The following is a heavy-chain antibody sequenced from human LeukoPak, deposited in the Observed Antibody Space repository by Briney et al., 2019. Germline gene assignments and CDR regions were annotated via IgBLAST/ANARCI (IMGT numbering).Heavy chain of an antibody. V-gene: IGHV3-53*01. CDR1: GFSVSSNF. J-gene: IGHJ6*03. CDR3: AKLKINYYYYMDV. Sequence: PGGSLRLSCAASGFSVSSNFMSWVRQAPGKGLEWVSVIYSGGTTYYADSVKGRFTISRDNSKNTLSLQMNSLRAEDTAVYYCAKLKINYYYYMDVWGKGTTVIVSS. D-gene: IGHD3-16*01. CDR2: IYSGGTT.